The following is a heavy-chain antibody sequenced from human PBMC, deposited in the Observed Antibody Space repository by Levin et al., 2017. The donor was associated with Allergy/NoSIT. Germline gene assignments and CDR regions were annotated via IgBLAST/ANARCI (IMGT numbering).Heavy chain of an antibody. Sequence: GGSLRLSCAASGFTFSSYAMSWVRQAPGKGLEWVSAVSNSGGATYFADSVKGRFTISRDNSKNTLYLQMDSLRAEDTAVYYCSKGESATGTLIHAYWGQGTLVSVSS. D-gene: IGHD6-13*01. CDR3: SKGESATGTLIHAY. CDR1: GFTFSSYA. J-gene: IGHJ4*02. CDR2: VSNSGGAT. V-gene: IGHV3-23*01.